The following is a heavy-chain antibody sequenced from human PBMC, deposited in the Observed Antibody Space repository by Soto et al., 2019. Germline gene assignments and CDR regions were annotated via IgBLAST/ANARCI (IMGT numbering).Heavy chain of an antibody. D-gene: IGHD7-27*01. Sequence: GGSLRLSCAASGFTFTSYGIHWVRQAPGKGLEWVAVISYDGSNQYYADSVKGRFTISRDNSRNTVYLQMNSLRAEDTAVYHCVRDLLGSGGHFDYWGQGTPVTVSS. V-gene: IGHV3-30*03. CDR1: GFTFTSYG. J-gene: IGHJ4*02. CDR2: ISYDGSNQ. CDR3: VRDLLGSGGHFDY.